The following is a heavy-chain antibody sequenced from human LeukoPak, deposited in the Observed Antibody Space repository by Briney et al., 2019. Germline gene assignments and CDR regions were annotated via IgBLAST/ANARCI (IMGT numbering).Heavy chain of an antibody. J-gene: IGHJ1*01. CDR2: INPNSGGT. D-gene: IGHD2-15*01. CDR1: GYTFTGYY. V-gene: IGHV1-2*02. CDR3: SRDTRAADAEYFQH. Sequence: RGASVKVSCKASGYTFTGYYMHWVRQAPGQGLEWMGWINPNSGGTNYAQKFQGRVTMTRDTSISTAYMELSSLRSEDTAVYYCSRDTRAADAEYFQHWGQGTLVIVSS.